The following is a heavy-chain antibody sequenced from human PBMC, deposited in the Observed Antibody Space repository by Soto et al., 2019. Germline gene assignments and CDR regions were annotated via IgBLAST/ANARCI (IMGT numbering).Heavy chain of an antibody. CDR2: IIPMFGTA. D-gene: IGHD1-26*01. Sequence: SVKVSCKASGGTFRKYGISWVRQAPGQGLEWLGGIIPMFGTATSTQNFQGRLTITADESTSTAYMELSSLTSEDTAVHFCARSVGVTTLSYLDYWGQGTQVTVSS. CDR3: ARSVGVTTLSYLDY. CDR1: GGTFRKYG. J-gene: IGHJ4*02. V-gene: IGHV1-69*13.